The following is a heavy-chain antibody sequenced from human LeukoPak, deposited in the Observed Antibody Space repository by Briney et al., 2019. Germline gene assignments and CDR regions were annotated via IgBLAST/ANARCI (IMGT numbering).Heavy chain of an antibody. CDR3: ARTKGNYYYMDV. CDR2: IYYSGST. CDR1: GGSINSGDYY. D-gene: IGHD2-8*01. Sequence: SETLSLTCTVSGGSINSGDYYWSWIRQPPGKGLEWIGYIYYSGSTHYNPSLKSRVTISIDTSKNQFSLKLSSVTAADTAVYYCARTKGNYYYMDVWGKGTTVTVSS. J-gene: IGHJ6*03. V-gene: IGHV4-30-4*08.